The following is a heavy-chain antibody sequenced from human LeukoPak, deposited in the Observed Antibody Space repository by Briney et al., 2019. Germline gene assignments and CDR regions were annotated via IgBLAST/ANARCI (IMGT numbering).Heavy chain of an antibody. V-gene: IGHV4-39*07. J-gene: IGHJ4*02. CDR3: ARGPACGGNALDY. CDR1: GGSISSSSYY. CDR2: IYYSGST. D-gene: IGHD4-23*01. Sequence: PSETLSLTCTVSGGSISSSSYYWGWIRQPPGKGLEWIGSIYYSGSTYYNPSLKSRVTISVDTSKNQFSLKLSSVTAADTAVYYCARGPACGGNALDYWGQGTLVTVSS.